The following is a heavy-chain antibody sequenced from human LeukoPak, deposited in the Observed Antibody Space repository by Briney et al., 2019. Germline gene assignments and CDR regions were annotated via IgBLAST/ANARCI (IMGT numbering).Heavy chain of an antibody. CDR1: GGSISSSSYY. V-gene: IGHV4-39*01. CDR2: IYYSGST. CDR3: ARTRIVVGPNATDY. J-gene: IGHJ4*02. Sequence: PSETLSFTCTVSGGSISSSSYYWGWIRQPPGKGLEWIGSIYYSGSTYYNPSLKSRVTISVDTSKNQFSLKLSSVTAADTAVYYCARTRIVVGPNATDYWGQGTLVTVSS. D-gene: IGHD3-22*01.